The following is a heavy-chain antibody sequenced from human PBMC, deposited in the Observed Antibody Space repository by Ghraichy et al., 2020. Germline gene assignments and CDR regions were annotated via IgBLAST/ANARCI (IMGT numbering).Heavy chain of an antibody. CDR1: GYTFTGYY. CDR2: INPNSGGT. D-gene: IGHD2-2*01. J-gene: IGHJ6*02. V-gene: IGHV1-2*02. Sequence: ASVKVSCKASGYTFTGYYMHWVRQAPGQGLEWMGWINPNSGGTNYAQKFQGRVTMTRDTSISTAYMEMSRLRFDDTAVYYCARGISSPLVPAAYYYYGMDVWGQGTTVTVSS. CDR3: ARGISSPLVPAAYYYYGMDV.